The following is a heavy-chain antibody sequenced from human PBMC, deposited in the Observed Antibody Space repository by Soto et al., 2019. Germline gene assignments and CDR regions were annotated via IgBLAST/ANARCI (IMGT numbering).Heavy chain of an antibody. V-gene: IGHV3-21*01. CDR2: ISSSSSYI. CDR1: GFTFSSYS. J-gene: IGHJ6*03. D-gene: IGHD3-10*01. Sequence: EVQLVESGGGLVKPGGSLRLSCAASGFTFSSYSMNWVRQAPGKGLEWVSSISSSSSYIYYADSVKGRFTISRDNGKNSLYLQMNSLRAEDTAVYYCARYYYGSGSYRPGRYYYYMDVWGKGTTVTVSS. CDR3: ARYYYGSGSYRPGRYYYYMDV.